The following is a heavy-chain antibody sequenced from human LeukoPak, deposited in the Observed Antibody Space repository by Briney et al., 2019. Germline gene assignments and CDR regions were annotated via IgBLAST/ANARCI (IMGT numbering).Heavy chain of an antibody. J-gene: IGHJ4*02. V-gene: IGHV4-61*09. CDR1: GGSINSGSYY. CDR3: ARDYQGGYGDKTVDY. D-gene: IGHD5-18*01. Sequence: SQTLSLTCTVSGGSINSGSYYWSWIRQPAGKGLEWIGHIYTSATTNYNPSLQSRVTISLDTSKNQFSLRLSSVTAADTAVYYCARDYQGGYGDKTVDYWGQGTLVTVSS. CDR2: IYTSATT.